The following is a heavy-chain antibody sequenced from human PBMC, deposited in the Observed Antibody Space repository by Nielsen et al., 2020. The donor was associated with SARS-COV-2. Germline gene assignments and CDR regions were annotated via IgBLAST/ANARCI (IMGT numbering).Heavy chain of an antibody. CDR2: FDPEDGET. V-gene: IGHV1-24*01. D-gene: IGHD3-22*01. J-gene: IGHJ4*02. CDR1: GYTLTELS. Sequence: ASVKVSCKVSGYTLTELSMHWVRQAPGKGLEWMGGFDPEDGETIYAQKFQGRVTMTEDTSTDTAYMELSSLRSEDTAVYYCATIQGYDSSGYYSYTVFDYWGQGTLVTVSS. CDR3: ATIQGYDSSGYYSYTVFDY.